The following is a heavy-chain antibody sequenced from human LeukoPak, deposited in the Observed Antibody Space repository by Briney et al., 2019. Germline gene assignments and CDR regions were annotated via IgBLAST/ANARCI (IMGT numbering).Heavy chain of an antibody. J-gene: IGHJ4*02. Sequence: GASLRLSYAPSAFSFSSYSMNSVRQAPGRGRGWLSYISSSSSNIYYADSVKVRFTISRDNAKNSLYLQMNSLRAEDTAVYYCASEIYYYDSSGYSYWGQGTLVTVSS. V-gene: IGHV3-48*01. CDR3: ASEIYYYDSSGYSY. D-gene: IGHD3-22*01. CDR2: ISSSSSNI. CDR1: AFSFSSYS.